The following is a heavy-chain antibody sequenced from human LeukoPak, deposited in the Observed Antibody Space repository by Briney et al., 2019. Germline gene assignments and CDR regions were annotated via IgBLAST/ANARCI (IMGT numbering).Heavy chain of an antibody. V-gene: IGHV3-23*01. CDR3: AKDRPYDY. CDR2: ISGSGGST. J-gene: IGHJ4*02. Sequence: KGLEWVSAISGSGGSTYYADSVKGRFTISRDNSKNTLYLQMNSLRAEDTAVYYCAKDRPYDYKGQGTLVTVSS.